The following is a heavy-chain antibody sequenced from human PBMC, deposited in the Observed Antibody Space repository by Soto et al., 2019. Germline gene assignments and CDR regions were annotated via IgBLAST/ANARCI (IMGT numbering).Heavy chain of an antibody. Sequence: QVQLVESGGGVVQPGRSLRLSCAASGFTFSSYAMHWVRQAPGKGLEWVAVISYDGSNKYYADSVKGRFTISRDNSKNTLYLQMNSLRAEDTAGYYCARRDYGSGIYWGQGTLVTVSS. CDR2: ISYDGSNK. CDR1: GFTFSSYA. CDR3: ARRDYGSGIY. V-gene: IGHV3-30-3*01. D-gene: IGHD3-10*01. J-gene: IGHJ4*02.